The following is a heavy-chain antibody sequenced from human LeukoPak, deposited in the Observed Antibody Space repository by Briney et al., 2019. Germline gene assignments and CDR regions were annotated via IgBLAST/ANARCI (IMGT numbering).Heavy chain of an antibody. D-gene: IGHD6-19*01. CDR2: IYSGGST. Sequence: GGSLRLSCAASGFTVSSNYMSWVRQAPGKGLEWVSVIYSGGSTYYAGSVKGRFTISRDNSKNTLYLQMNSLRAEDTAVYYCARGRGGRQWLPTPFDYWGQGTLVTVSS. V-gene: IGHV3-66*01. CDR1: GFTVSSNY. CDR3: ARGRGGRQWLPTPFDY. J-gene: IGHJ4*02.